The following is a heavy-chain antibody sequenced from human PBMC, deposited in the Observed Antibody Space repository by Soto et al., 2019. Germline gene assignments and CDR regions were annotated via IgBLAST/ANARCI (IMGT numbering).Heavy chain of an antibody. Sequence: GXLSLSCAASGFTFSSYSMNSVRRAPGKGLEWVSSISSSSSYIYYADSVKGRFTISRDNAKNSLYLQMNSLRAEDTAVYYCASSSYMTTRGSYGMDVWGQGTTVTVSS. D-gene: IGHD4-17*01. J-gene: IGHJ6*02. CDR3: ASSSYMTTRGSYGMDV. CDR1: GFTFSSYS. CDR2: ISSSSSYI. V-gene: IGHV3-21*01.